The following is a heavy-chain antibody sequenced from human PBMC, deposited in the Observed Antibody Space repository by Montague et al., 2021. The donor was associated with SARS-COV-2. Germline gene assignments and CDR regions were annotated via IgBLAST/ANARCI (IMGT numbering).Heavy chain of an antibody. J-gene: IGHJ3*02. Sequence: TLSLTCNVSGGSISDGGYSWTWIRQHPGKGLEWIGYVYYSGSTFYNPSLKSRITISVDTSKNQFSLKLSSVTAAVTAVYYCAREGGRIQLWLRGDDAFNIWGQGTLVTVSS. V-gene: IGHV4-31*03. CDR1: GGSISDGGYS. CDR2: VYYSGST. D-gene: IGHD5-18*01. CDR3: AREGGRIQLWLRGDDAFNI.